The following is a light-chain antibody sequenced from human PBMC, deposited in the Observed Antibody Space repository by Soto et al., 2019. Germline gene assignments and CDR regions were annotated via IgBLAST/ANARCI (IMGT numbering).Light chain of an antibody. CDR3: QSNDSSLSGYV. CDR2: GNS. J-gene: IGLJ1*01. CDR1: TSNIGAGYD. Sequence: SVLTQPPSVSGAPGQRVTISCTGGTSNIGAGYDVHWYQQLPGTAPKLLIYGNSNRPSGVPDRFSGSKSGTSASLAITGLQAEDEGDYYCQSNDSSLSGYVFGTGTKVTVL. V-gene: IGLV1-40*01.